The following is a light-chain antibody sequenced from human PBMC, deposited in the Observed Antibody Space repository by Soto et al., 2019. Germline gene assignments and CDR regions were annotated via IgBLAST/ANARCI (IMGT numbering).Light chain of an antibody. J-gene: IGKJ1*01. V-gene: IGKV1-8*01. CDR3: QYDYHYPWT. Sequence: AVLLTQSPSSFSASTGDRATITCRASQDIHNYLAWYQQVPGKAPKLLLYAASILQTGVPSLVSGSGSGTDFTIIFDSLQSDDFANYFIQYDYHYPWTVGQGTTVE. CDR2: AAS. CDR1: QDIHNY.